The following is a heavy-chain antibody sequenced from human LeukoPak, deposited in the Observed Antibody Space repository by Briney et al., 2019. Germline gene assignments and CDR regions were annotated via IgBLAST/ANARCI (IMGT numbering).Heavy chain of an antibody. V-gene: IGHV4-30-2*01. CDR1: GGSISSGGYY. J-gene: IGHJ6*02. D-gene: IGHD3-10*01. CDR3: TRGHGVLLWFGDGGNHGMDV. Sequence: SETLSLTCTVSGGSISSGGYYWSWIRQPPGKGLEWIGYIYHSGSTYYNPSLKSRVTISVDRSKNQFSLKLSSVTAADTAVYYCTRGHGVLLWFGDGGNHGMDVWGQGTTVTVSS. CDR2: IYHSGST.